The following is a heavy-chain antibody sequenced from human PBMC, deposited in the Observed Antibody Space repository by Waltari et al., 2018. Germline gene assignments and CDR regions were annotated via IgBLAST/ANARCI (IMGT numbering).Heavy chain of an antibody. CDR3: TRWTFAMGFDP. Sequence: QVQVVQSGAEVKTPGASVKVSCKTSGYTLPGYYIHGVRQAPGQGLAWMGWINPDTGGTNYGQKFQGRVSMTRDTSISTAYMELSSLKSDDTAIYYCTRWTFAMGFDPWGQGTLVTVSS. J-gene: IGHJ5*02. V-gene: IGHV1-2*02. CDR1: GYTLPGYY. CDR2: INPDTGGT.